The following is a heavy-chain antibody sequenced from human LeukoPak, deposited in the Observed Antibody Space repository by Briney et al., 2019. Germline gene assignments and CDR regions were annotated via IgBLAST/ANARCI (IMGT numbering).Heavy chain of an antibody. J-gene: IGHJ4*02. Sequence: GASVKVSCKASGYTFTSYGISWVRQAPGQGLEWMGWISAYNGNTNYAQKLQGRVTMTTDTSTSTAYMELRSLRSEDTAVYYCAKDSSTWGNLAGHFDSWGQGTLVTVSS. CDR3: AKDSSTWGNLAGHFDS. D-gene: IGHD6-13*01. CDR1: GYTFTSYG. CDR2: ISAYNGNT. V-gene: IGHV1-18*01.